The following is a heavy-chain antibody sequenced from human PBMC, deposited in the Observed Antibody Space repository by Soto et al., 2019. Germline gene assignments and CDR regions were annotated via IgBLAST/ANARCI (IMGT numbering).Heavy chain of an antibody. Sequence: QPGGSLRLSCAASGFTFSSYSMNWVRQAPGKGLEWVSYISSSSSTIYYADSVKGRFTISRDNAKNSLYLQMNSLRAEDTAVYYCARETRLDYYGSGELDYWGQGTLVTVSS. CDR1: GFTFSSYS. J-gene: IGHJ4*02. CDR3: ARETRLDYYGSGELDY. CDR2: ISSSSSTI. V-gene: IGHV3-48*01. D-gene: IGHD3-10*01.